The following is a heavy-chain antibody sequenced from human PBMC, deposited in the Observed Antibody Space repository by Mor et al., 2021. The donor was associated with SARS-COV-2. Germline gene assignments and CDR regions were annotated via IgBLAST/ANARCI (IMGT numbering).Heavy chain of an antibody. V-gene: IGHV3-21*01. J-gene: IGHJ4*02. Sequence: VSSISSSSRYIYYADSVKGRFTISRDNAKNSLYLQMNSLRAEDTAVYYCASRGDYGDYFAYWGQGTLVTVSS. CDR2: ISSSSRYI. D-gene: IGHD4-17*01. CDR3: ASRGDYGDYFAY.